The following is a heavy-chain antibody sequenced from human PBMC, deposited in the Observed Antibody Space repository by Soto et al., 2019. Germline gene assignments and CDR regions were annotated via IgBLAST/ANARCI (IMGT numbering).Heavy chain of an antibody. CDR3: ARARMVRGVIYYYGMDV. CDR1: GASISSGGNY. V-gene: IGHV4-31*03. Sequence: QVQLQESGPGLVKSSQTLSLTCTVSGASISSGGNYWSWIRQHPRKGLERIGYIYHSGSTYYNPSLKSRVTRSVDTSKNQFSLKLNSVTAADTAVYYCARARMVRGVIYYYGMDVWGQGTTVSVSS. J-gene: IGHJ6*02. D-gene: IGHD3-10*01. CDR2: IYHSGST.